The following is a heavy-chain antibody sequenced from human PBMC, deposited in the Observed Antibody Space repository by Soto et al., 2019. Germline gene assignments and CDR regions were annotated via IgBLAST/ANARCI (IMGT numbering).Heavy chain of an antibody. CDR1: GYTFTSYG. CDR2: ISAYNGNT. V-gene: IGHV1-18*04. J-gene: IGHJ6*02. Sequence: QVQLVQSGAEVKKPGASVKVSCKASGYTFTSYGISWVRQAPGQGLEWMGWISAYNGNTNYAQKLQGRVTMTTDTSTSTAYMELRSLRSDDTAVYYCARDEGKYYDILAGYYYYGMDVWGQGTTVTVSS. D-gene: IGHD3-9*01. CDR3: ARDEGKYYDILAGYYYYGMDV.